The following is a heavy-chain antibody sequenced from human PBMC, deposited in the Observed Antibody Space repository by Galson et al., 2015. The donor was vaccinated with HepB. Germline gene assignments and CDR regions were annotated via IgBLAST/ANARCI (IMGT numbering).Heavy chain of an antibody. Sequence: SVKVSCKASGGTFSNHVINWVRQAPGQGLEWMGGIIPMFGEPRHAQKFQDRITLSADASTSTAYMEVTSLQSADTAVYYCARGNYGMDVWGQWTTVIVSS. J-gene: IGHJ6*02. V-gene: IGHV1-69*13. CDR3: ARGNYGMDV. CDR2: IIPMFGEP. CDR1: GGTFSNHV.